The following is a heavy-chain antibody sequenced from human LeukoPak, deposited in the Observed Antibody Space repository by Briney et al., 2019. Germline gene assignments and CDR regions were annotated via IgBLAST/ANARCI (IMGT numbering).Heavy chain of an antibody. D-gene: IGHD2-2*01. J-gene: IGHJ5*02. V-gene: IGHV3-48*03. CDR1: GFTFCSYE. CDR2: ISVIGSTI. Sequence: PGGSLRVSCAAPGFTFCSYEMSWVRQAPGRGLEWVSYISVIGSTIYYADSVKGRFTISRDNAKNSLYLQMHSLRAEDTAVYYCARYPSRYCTSSSCYLVHWGQGALVTVSS. CDR3: ARYPSRYCTSSSCYLVH.